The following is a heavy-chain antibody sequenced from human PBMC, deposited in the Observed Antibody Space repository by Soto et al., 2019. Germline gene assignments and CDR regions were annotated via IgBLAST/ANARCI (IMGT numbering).Heavy chain of an antibody. CDR1: GINVSRNY. CDR3: AKGGWGYWYFDL. CDR2: IYSGGST. Sequence: EAQLVESGGGLVQPGGSLRLSCAASGINVSRNYLTWVRQAPGKGLEWVSLIYSGGSTTYADSVRGRFTISRDDPNDTLYLQMNSLRTEDTAVYYCAKGGWGYWYFDLWGRGALVTVSS. V-gene: IGHV3-66*01. J-gene: IGHJ2*01. D-gene: IGHD3-16*01.